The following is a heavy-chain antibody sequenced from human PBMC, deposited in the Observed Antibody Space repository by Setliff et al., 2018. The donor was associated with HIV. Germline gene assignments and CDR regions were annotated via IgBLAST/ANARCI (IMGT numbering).Heavy chain of an antibody. CDR3: ARGGTSSNWVDP. CDR2: IYNSEMI. Sequence: LSLTCIVSGASISSDTWSWIRQPPGKGLQWIGFIYNSEMINYNPSLKSRVSMSLDTSKNQFSLKLTSVTAADTAVYYCARGGTSSNWVDPWGQGTLVTVSS. D-gene: IGHD1-26*01. V-gene: IGHV4-59*01. CDR1: GASISSDT. J-gene: IGHJ5*02.